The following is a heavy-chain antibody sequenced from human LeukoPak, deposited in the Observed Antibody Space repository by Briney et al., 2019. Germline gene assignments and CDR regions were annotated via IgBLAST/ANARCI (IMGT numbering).Heavy chain of an antibody. V-gene: IGHV3-33*01. J-gene: IGHJ3*02. CDR2: IWYDGSNK. CDR1: GFTFSSYG. CDR3: ARDHYSSSWLDAFDI. D-gene: IGHD6-13*01. Sequence: PGGSLRLSCAASGFTFSSYGMHWVRQAPGKGLEWVAVIWYDGSNKYYADSVKGRFTISRDNSKNTLYLQMNSLRAEDTAAYYCARDHYSSSWLDAFDIWGQGTMVTVSS.